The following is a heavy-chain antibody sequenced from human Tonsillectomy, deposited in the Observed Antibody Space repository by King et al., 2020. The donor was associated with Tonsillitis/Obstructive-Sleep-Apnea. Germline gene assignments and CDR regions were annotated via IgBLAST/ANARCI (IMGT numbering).Heavy chain of an antibody. CDR1: GYTFSSYG. Sequence: VQLVESGAEVKKPGASVKVSCKASGYTFSSYGISWVRQAPGQGLEWMGWISPYSGSTNYAQDLQGRVTMTTDTSTSTAYMELRSLRSDDTAVYYCARDPSYDFWSGYSSNKMDVWGKGTTVTVSS. D-gene: IGHD3-3*01. J-gene: IGHJ6*04. CDR2: ISPYSGST. V-gene: IGHV1-18*04. CDR3: ARDPSYDFWSGYSSNKMDV.